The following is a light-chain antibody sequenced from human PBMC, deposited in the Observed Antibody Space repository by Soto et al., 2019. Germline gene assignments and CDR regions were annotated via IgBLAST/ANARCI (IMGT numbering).Light chain of an antibody. Sequence: IQMTQSPSTLSASVGDRVTITCRASQSISSWLAWYQQKPGKAPKLLIYDASSLESGVPSRFSGSGSGTEFTLTISSLQPDDFATYYCQQYNSYSFWTFGQGTKVEIK. CDR3: QQYNSYSFWT. J-gene: IGKJ1*01. CDR1: QSISSW. V-gene: IGKV1-5*01. CDR2: DAS.